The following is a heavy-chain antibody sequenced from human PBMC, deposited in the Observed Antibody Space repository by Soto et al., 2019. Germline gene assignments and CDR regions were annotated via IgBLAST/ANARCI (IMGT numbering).Heavy chain of an antibody. Sequence: QITLKQSGPTLMKPTQTLTLTCTFSGFSLSTSGVGVGWIRQPPGKALEWLGIIYWDDDKRYSPSLKSRLTITKDTSKNQVVLTMTNMDPVDTGTYYCARRPGFGMGVGLYWFDPWGQGTLVTVSS. CDR3: ARRPGFGMGVGLYWFDP. J-gene: IGHJ5*02. CDR1: GFSLSTSGVG. CDR2: IYWDDDK. V-gene: IGHV2-5*02. D-gene: IGHD2-15*01.